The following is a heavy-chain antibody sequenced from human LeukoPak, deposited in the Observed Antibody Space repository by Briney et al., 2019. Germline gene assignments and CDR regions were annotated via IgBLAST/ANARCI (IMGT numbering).Heavy chain of an antibody. Sequence: ASVKVSCKASGYTFTAYDFTWVRQAPGQGLEWMGWISGSNGNRNYAQKLQGRVTMTTDTSTSTAYMELRSLRSDDTAVYYCARSSGWYAPAIDYWGQGILVTVSS. J-gene: IGHJ4*02. CDR3: ARSSGWYAPAIDY. CDR2: ISGSNGNR. D-gene: IGHD6-19*01. V-gene: IGHV1-18*01. CDR1: GYTFTAYD.